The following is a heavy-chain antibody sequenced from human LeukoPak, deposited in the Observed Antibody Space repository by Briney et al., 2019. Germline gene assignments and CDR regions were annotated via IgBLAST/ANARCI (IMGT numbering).Heavy chain of an antibody. J-gene: IGHJ5*02. CDR2: ISGSGGST. CDR1: GFTFSSYA. D-gene: IGHD6-13*01. CDR3: ARGAYYSSTWYAFDP. Sequence: GGSLRLSCAASGFTFSSYAMSWVRQAPGKGLEWVSAISGSGGSTYYADSAKGRFTISRDNSKDKLYLQMDSLRGEDTAVYYCARGAYYSSTWYAFDPWGQGTLVTVSS. V-gene: IGHV3-23*01.